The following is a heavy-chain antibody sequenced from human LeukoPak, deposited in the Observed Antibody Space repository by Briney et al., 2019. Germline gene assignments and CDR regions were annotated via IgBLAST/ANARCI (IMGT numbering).Heavy chain of an antibody. J-gene: IGHJ3*02. Sequence: SVKVSCKASGGTFSSYAISWVRQAPGQGLEWMGGIIPIFGTANYAQKSQGRVTITADESTSTAYMELSSLRSEDTAVYYCARALTSVTTYHDAFDIWGQGTMVTVSS. D-gene: IGHD4-17*01. CDR1: GGTFSSYA. CDR2: IIPIFGTA. V-gene: IGHV1-69*13. CDR3: ARALTSVTTYHDAFDI.